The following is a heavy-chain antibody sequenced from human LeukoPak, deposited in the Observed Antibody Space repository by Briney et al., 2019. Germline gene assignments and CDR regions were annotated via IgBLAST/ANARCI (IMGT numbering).Heavy chain of an antibody. CDR1: GDSVSSNSAA. D-gene: IGHD6-6*01. J-gene: IGHJ6*03. CDR3: ARDSSSTEYYYYYYMDV. V-gene: IGHV6-1*01. Sequence: SQTLSLTCAISGDSVSSNSAAWNWIRQSPSRGLEWLGRTYYRSKWYNDYAVSVKSRITINPDTSKNQFFLQLNSVTPEDTAVYYCARDSSSTEYYYYYYMDVWGKGTTVTVSS. CDR2: TYYRSKWYN.